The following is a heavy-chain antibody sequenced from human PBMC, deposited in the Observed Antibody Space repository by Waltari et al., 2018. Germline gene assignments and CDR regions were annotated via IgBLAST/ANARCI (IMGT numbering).Heavy chain of an antibody. V-gene: IGHV4-34*02. CDR3: AREGRAAAGTDY. Sequence: QVHLQQWGAGLLKPSETLSLTCAVSGGSCSGYFWSWFRQPPGKGLEWLGEINHSGYTNYNPSLKSRVTISVDTSKNQFSLKLSSVTAADTAVYYCAREGRAAAGTDYWSQGTLVTVSS. J-gene: IGHJ4*02. CDR1: GGSCSGYF. D-gene: IGHD6-13*01. CDR2: INHSGYT.